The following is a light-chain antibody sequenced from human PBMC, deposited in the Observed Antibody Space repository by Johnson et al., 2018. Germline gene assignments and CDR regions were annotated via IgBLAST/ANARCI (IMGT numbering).Light chain of an antibody. CDR3: GTWDSSPSAGNV. V-gene: IGLV1-51*02. J-gene: IGLJ1*01. CDR1: SSNIGNNY. Sequence: QSVLTQPPSVSAAPGQKVTISCSGSSSNIGNNYVSWYQQLPGTAPKLLIYENNKRPSGIPDRFSGSKSGTSATLGITGLQTGDEADYYCGTWDSSPSAGNVVGNGTKVTGL. CDR2: ENN.